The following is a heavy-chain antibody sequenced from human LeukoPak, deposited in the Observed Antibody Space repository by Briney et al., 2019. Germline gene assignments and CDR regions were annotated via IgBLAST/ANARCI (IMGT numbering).Heavy chain of an antibody. V-gene: IGHV3-21*01. CDR1: GFTFSSYA. CDR2: ISSSSSYI. CDR3: ARGYYSNHEGLGY. J-gene: IGHJ4*02. D-gene: IGHD4-11*01. Sequence: GGSPRLSCAASGFTFSSYAMSWVRQAPGKGLEWVSSISSSSSYIYYADSVKGRFTISRDNAKNSLYLQMNSLRAEDTAVYYCARGYYSNHEGLGYWGQGTLVTVSS.